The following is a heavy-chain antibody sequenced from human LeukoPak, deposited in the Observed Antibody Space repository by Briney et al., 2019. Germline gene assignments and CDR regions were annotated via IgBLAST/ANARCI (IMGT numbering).Heavy chain of an antibody. Sequence: SCKASGGTFSSYAISWVRQAPGKGLEWVSAISGSGGSTYYADSVKGRFTISRDNSKNTLYLQMNSLRAEDTAVYYCAKRISYYYGSGSYYRSPPYWGQGTLVTVSS. CDR2: ISGSGGST. CDR1: GGTFSSYA. V-gene: IGHV3-23*01. CDR3: AKRISYYYGSGSYYRSPPY. J-gene: IGHJ4*02. D-gene: IGHD3-10*01.